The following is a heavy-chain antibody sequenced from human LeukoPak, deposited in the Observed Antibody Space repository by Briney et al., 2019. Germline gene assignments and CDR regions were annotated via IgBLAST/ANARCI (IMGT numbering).Heavy chain of an antibody. CDR2: IYYSGST. D-gene: IGHD1-14*01. CDR3: ARARDGNYFDY. V-gene: IGHV4-30-4*08. CDR1: GGSISSGDYY. J-gene: IGHJ4*02. Sequence: SETLSPTCTVSGGSISSGDYYWSWIRQPPGKGLEWIGYIYYSGSTYYNPSLKSRVTISVDTSKNQFSLKLSSVTAADTAVYYCARARDGNYFDYWGQGTLVTVSS.